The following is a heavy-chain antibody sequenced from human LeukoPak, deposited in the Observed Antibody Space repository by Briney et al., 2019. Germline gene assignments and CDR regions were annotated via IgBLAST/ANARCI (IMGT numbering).Heavy chain of an antibody. J-gene: IGHJ5*02. CDR1: GYTFTGYY. CDR3: AGDPSIWGYNWFDP. Sequence: ASVKVSCKASGYTFTGYYVHWVRQAPGQGLEWMGWINPNSGGTNYAQKFQGRVTMTRDTSISTAYMELSRLRSDDTAVYYCAGDPSIWGYNWFDPWGQGTLVTVSS. V-gene: IGHV1-2*02. D-gene: IGHD7-27*01. CDR2: INPNSGGT.